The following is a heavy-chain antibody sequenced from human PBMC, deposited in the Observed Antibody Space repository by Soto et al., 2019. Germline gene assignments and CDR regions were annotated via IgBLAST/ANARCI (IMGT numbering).Heavy chain of an antibody. D-gene: IGHD2-21*02. CDR3: ARWVVTATANYYFDY. CDR2: INPNSGGT. CDR1: GYTFTGYY. J-gene: IGHJ4*02. Sequence: ASVKVSFKASGYTFTGYYMHWVRQAPGQGLEWMGWINPNSGGTNYAQKFQGWVTMTRDTSISTAYMELSRLRSDDTAVYYCARWVVTATANYYFDYWGQGTLVTVSS. V-gene: IGHV1-2*04.